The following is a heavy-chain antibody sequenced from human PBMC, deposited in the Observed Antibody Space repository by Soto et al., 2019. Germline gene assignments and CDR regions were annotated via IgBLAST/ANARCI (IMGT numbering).Heavy chain of an antibody. Sequence: SETLSLTCTFSCGSIISGGYYWSWIRQHPGKGLEWIGYIYYSGSTYYNPSLKSRVTISVDTSKNQFSLKLSSVTAADTAVYYCARAWGSGSFDIWGQGTMVTVSS. J-gene: IGHJ3*02. CDR3: ARAWGSGSFDI. CDR1: CGSIISGGYY. V-gene: IGHV4-31*03. D-gene: IGHD3-10*01. CDR2: IYYSGST.